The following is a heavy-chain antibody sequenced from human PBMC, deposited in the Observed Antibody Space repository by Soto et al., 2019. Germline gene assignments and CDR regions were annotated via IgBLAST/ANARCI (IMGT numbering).Heavy chain of an antibody. J-gene: IGHJ5*02. V-gene: IGHV4-59*01. Sequence: SETLSLNCPVSGGSISWYYSNWLRQPPGKGLEWIGYTYYSGSTNYNPSLKSRVTISVDTSKNQFSLKLSSVTAADTAVYYCARDRGYCSGGGCPMTGRFDPWGQGTLLTVSS. CDR2: TYYSGST. D-gene: IGHD2-15*01. CDR3: ARDRGYCSGGGCPMTGRFDP. CDR1: GGSISWYY.